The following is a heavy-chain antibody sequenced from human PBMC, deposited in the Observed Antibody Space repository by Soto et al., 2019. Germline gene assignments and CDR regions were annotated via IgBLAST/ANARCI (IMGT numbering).Heavy chain of an antibody. CDR1: GYTFTSHA. Sequence: ASVKVSCKASGYTFTSHAMHWVRQAPGQRLEWMGWINAGNGNTKYSQKFQGRVTITTDISASTAYMELSSLRSEDTAVYYCARDGIAAAGTSWFDPWGQGTLVTVSS. J-gene: IGHJ5*02. CDR3: ARDGIAAAGTSWFDP. D-gene: IGHD6-13*01. V-gene: IGHV1-3*01. CDR2: INAGNGNT.